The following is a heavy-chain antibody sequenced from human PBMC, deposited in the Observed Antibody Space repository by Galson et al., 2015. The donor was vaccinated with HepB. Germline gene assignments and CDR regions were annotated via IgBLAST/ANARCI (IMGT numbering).Heavy chain of an antibody. D-gene: IGHD4-11*01. V-gene: IGHV3-11*06. J-gene: IGHJ5*02. Sequence: SLRLSCAASGFTFSDYYMSWIRQAPGKGLEWVSYISSSSSYTNYADSVKGRFTISRDNAKNSLYLQMNSLRAEDTAVYYCARDGFRGGYSNLEAGDWFDPWGQGTLVTVSS. CDR3: ARDGFRGGYSNLEAGDWFDP. CDR1: GFTFSDYY. CDR2: ISSSSSYT.